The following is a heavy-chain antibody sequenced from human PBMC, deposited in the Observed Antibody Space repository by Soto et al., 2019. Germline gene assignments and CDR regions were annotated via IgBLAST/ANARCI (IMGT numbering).Heavy chain of an antibody. Sequence: SCKASGGTFSSYAISWVRQAPGKGLEWVAVISYDGSNKYYADSVKGRFTISRDNSKNTLYLQMNSLRAEDTAVYYCAKDRGVFGVRNYYGMDVWGQGTTVTVSS. J-gene: IGHJ6*02. D-gene: IGHD3-3*01. CDR1: GGTFSSYA. CDR2: ISYDGSNK. V-gene: IGHV3-30*04. CDR3: AKDRGVFGVRNYYGMDV.